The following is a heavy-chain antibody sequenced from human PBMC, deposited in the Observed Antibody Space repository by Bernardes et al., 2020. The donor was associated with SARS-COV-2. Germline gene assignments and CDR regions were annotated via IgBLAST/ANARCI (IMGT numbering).Heavy chain of an antibody. CDR3: SKNAKYSSSSMEV. CDR2: ISAIGGST. V-gene: IGHV3-23*01. Sequence: ETLSLTCTVSGGSISSYYWSWIRQPPGKGLEWVSAISAIGGSTYYAESVKGRFTISRDNSRNTLYLEMNSLRAEDTAVYYCSKNAKYSSSSMEVWGQGTTVTVS. CDR1: GGSISSYY. J-gene: IGHJ6*02. D-gene: IGHD6-6*01.